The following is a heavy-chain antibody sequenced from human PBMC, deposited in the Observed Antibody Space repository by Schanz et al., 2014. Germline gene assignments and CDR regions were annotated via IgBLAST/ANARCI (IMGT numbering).Heavy chain of an antibody. V-gene: IGHV3-48*01. D-gene: IGHD3-3*01. CDR3: VRDSFFAFDY. CDR1: GFTFSAYA. Sequence: EVQLLESGGGLVQPGGSLRLSCAASGFTFSAYAMTWVRQIPGKGLEWVSFIYIGGNTYYADSVKGRFTMSRDNAKNSVFLQMNSLRAEDTAVYYCVRDSFFAFDYWGQGTLVTVSS. J-gene: IGHJ4*02. CDR2: IYIGGNT.